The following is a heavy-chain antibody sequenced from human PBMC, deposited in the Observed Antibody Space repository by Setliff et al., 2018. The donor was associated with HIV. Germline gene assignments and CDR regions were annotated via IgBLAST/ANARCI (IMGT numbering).Heavy chain of an antibody. CDR3: AKDSWGYHY. J-gene: IGHJ4*02. Sequence: PGGSLRLSCEASGFTFSSYAMHWVRQAPGKGLEWVAFLRFDGSNQYYADSVKGRFTISRDNSKSTLYLQMNSLRPEDTAVYYCAKDSWGYHYWGQGTLVTVSS. D-gene: IGHD7-27*01. V-gene: IGHV3-30*02. CDR1: GFTFSSYA. CDR2: LRFDGSNQ.